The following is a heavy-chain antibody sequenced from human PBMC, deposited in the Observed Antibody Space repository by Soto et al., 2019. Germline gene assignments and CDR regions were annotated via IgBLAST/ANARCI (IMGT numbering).Heavy chain of an antibody. CDR2: IYPGDSDT. CDR3: ARSPSYTANYYGSGSYDY. D-gene: IGHD3-10*01. CDR1: GYSFTSYW. Sequence: GESLKISCKGSGYSFTSYWIGWVRQMPGKGLEWMGIIYPGDSDTRYSPSFQGQVTISADKSISTAYLQWSSLKASDTAMYYCARSPSYTANYYGSGSYDYWGQGTLVTVSS. J-gene: IGHJ4*02. V-gene: IGHV5-51*01.